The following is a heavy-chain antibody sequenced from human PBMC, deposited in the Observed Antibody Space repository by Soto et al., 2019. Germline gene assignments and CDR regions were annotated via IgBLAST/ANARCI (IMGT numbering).Heavy chain of an antibody. D-gene: IGHD5-12*01. CDR2: MKPNSGHT. V-gene: IGHV1-8*01. CDR1: GYTFTSYE. Sequence: ASVKVSCKASGYTFTSYEINWVRQATGQGLEWMGWMKPNSGHTGYAQKFQGRVTMTRNTSIGTAYMELSSLRSEDTAVYYCAHSPALEYSGYDRGSYYFDYWGQGTLVTVSS. CDR3: AHSPALEYSGYDRGSYYFDY. J-gene: IGHJ4*02.